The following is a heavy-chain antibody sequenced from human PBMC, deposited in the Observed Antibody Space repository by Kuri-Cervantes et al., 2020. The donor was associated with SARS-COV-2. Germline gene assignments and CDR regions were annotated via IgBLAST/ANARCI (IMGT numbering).Heavy chain of an antibody. V-gene: IGHV3-11*04. CDR1: GFTVNSNF. CDR3: ARDLRLGKSLDH. CDR2: ISSSGTTI. D-gene: IGHD7-27*01. J-gene: IGHJ5*02. Sequence: GGSLRLSCAASGFTVNSNFMIWVRQAPGKGLEWVSYISSSGTTIHYADSMKGRFTISRDNAKNSVYLQMNSLRAEDTAVYYCARDLRLGKSLDHWGQGTLVTVSS.